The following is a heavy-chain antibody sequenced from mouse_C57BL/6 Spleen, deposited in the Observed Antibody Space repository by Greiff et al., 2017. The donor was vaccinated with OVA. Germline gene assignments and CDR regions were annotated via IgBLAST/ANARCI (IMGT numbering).Heavy chain of an antibody. Sequence: EVQGVESGGGLVKPGGSLKLSCAASGFTFSDYGMHWVRQAPEKGLEWVAYISSGSSTIYYADTVKGRFTISRDNAKNTLFLHMTSLRSEDTAMYYCARDPYSSGGYYAMDYWGQGTSVTVSS. CDR2: ISSGSSTI. CDR3: ARDPYSSGGYYAMDY. D-gene: IGHD1-1*01. V-gene: IGHV5-17*01. CDR1: GFTFSDYG. J-gene: IGHJ4*01.